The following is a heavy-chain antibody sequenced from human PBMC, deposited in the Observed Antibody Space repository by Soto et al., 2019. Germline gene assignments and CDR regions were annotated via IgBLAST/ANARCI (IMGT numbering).Heavy chain of an antibody. D-gene: IGHD1-1*01. Sequence: SETLSLTCAVFGGSVNSGNYYWSWIRQPPGKGLEWIGEMSHSGGTHFNPSLKSRVTISVDTSKNQFSLKMSSVTAADTALYYCARVERGAATTVVDAFDIWGPGTMVTVSS. J-gene: IGHJ3*02. V-gene: IGHV4-61*01. CDR3: ARVERGAATTVVDAFDI. CDR2: MSHSGGT. CDR1: GGSVNSGNYY.